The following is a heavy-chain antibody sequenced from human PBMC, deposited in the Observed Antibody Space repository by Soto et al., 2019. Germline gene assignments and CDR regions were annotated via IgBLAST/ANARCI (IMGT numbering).Heavy chain of an antibody. CDR3: VRPDSNGYYTY. Sequence: GQSLKISCQGSGYSFTSYWVAWLRQMPGKGLEWMGIVNPGDSDTRYSPSFQGQVTVSADKSISTAYLHWSSLKASDTAMYYCVRPDSNGYYTYWGQGTLVTVS. J-gene: IGHJ4*02. CDR1: GYSFTSYW. V-gene: IGHV5-51*01. CDR2: VNPGDSDT. D-gene: IGHD3-22*01.